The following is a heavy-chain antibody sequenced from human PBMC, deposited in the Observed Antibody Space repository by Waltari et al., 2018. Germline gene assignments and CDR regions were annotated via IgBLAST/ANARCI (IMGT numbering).Heavy chain of an antibody. CDR1: GFTFSSYA. D-gene: IGHD2-2*02. CDR3: ARSPYLYWYFDL. J-gene: IGHJ2*01. Sequence: QVQLVESGGGVVQPGRSLRLSWAASGFTFSSYAMHWVRQAPGKGLEWVAVISYDGSNKYYADSVKGRFTISRDNSKNTLYLQMNSLRAEDTAVYYCARSPYLYWYFDLWGRGTLVTVSS. V-gene: IGHV3-30-3*01. CDR2: ISYDGSNK.